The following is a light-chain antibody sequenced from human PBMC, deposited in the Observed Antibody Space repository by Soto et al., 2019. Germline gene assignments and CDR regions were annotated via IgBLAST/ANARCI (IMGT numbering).Light chain of an antibody. CDR2: SAS. Sequence: EIVLTQSPATLSLSPGERATLSCRASQSVRNDLVWYHQKPGQAPRVLIYSASNRATGIPARFSGSGSGTDFTLTISSREPEDFAVYYCQQRTNWPPTFGGGNKVEMK. V-gene: IGKV3-11*01. J-gene: IGKJ4*01. CDR1: QSVRND. CDR3: QQRTNWPPT.